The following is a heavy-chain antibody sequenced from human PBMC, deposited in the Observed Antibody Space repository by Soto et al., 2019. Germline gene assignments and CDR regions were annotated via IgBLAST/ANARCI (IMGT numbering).Heavy chain of an antibody. Sequence: SETLSLTCTVSGGSISSGGYYWSWIRQHPGKGLEWIGYIYYSGSTYYNPSLKSRVTISVDTSKNQFSLKLSSVTAADTAVYYCARDQDYDILTGKDAFDIWGQGTMVTVSS. J-gene: IGHJ3*02. D-gene: IGHD3-9*01. V-gene: IGHV4-31*03. CDR2: IYYSGST. CDR1: GGSISSGGYY. CDR3: ARDQDYDILTGKDAFDI.